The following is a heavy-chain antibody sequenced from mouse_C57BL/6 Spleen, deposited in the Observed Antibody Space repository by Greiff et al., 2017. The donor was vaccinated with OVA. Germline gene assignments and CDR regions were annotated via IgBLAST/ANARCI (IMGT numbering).Heavy chain of an antibody. J-gene: IGHJ3*01. D-gene: IGHD2-1*01. Sequence: VKLQESGAELVRPGTSVKMSCKASGYTFTNYWIGWAKQRPGHGLEWIGDIYPGGGYTNYNEKFKGKATLTADKSSSTAYMQFSSLTSEDSAIYYCARGGGNYGFAYWGQGTLVTVSA. CDR1: GYTFTNYW. CDR2: IYPGGGYT. V-gene: IGHV1-63*01. CDR3: ARGGGNYGFAY.